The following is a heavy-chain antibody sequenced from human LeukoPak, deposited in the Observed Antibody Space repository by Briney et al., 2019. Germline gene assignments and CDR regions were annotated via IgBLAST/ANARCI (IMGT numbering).Heavy chain of an antibody. D-gene: IGHD4-17*01. CDR1: GFTFSSYG. CDR3: AKDVYGDSPYYFDY. Sequence: GGSLRLSCAASGFTFSSYGMHWVRQAPGKGLEWVAVIWYDGSNKYYADSVKGRFTISRDNSKSTLYLQMNSLRAEDTAVYYCAKDVYGDSPYYFDYWGQGTLVTVSS. J-gene: IGHJ4*02. V-gene: IGHV3-33*06. CDR2: IWYDGSNK.